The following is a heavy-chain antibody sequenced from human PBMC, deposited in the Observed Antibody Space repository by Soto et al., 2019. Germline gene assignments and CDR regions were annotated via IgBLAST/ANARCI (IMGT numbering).Heavy chain of an antibody. CDR2: ISWNGESI. D-gene: IGHD6-19*01. J-gene: IGHJ4*02. CDR1: GFSFGDYA. CDR3: AQDVGSSGWYDGVDS. Sequence: EVQLVESGGGLVQPGRSLRLSCAASGFSFGDYAMQWVRQVPGKGLEWVSSISWNGESIGYADSVKGRFTISRDNGKKSVYLQMNSLRGEDTALYYCAQDVGSSGWYDGVDSGGQGTLVTVS. V-gene: IGHV3-9*01.